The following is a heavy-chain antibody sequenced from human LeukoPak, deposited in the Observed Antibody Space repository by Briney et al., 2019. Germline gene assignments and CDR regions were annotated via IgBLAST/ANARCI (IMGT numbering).Heavy chain of an antibody. V-gene: IGHV4-4*07. CDR1: GGSISSYY. CDR3: ASLTTVTTDDYHYYYMDV. Sequence: PSETLSLTCTVSGGSISSYYWSWIRQPAGKGLEWIGRIYTSGSTNYNPSLTSRVTMSVDTSKNQFSLKLSSVTAADTAVYYCASLTTVTTDDYHYYYMDVWGKGTTVTVSS. CDR2: IYTSGST. D-gene: IGHD4-17*01. J-gene: IGHJ6*03.